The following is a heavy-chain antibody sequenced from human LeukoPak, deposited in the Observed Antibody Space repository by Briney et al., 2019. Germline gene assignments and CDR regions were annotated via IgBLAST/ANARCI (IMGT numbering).Heavy chain of an antibody. CDR1: GFTFSSYE. J-gene: IGHJ6*03. CDR2: ISSSGSTI. D-gene: IGHD3-22*01. CDR3: ARGYYDSSGYYQPLWYYYYYMDV. Sequence: GGSLRLSCAASGFTFSSYEMNWVRQAPGKGLEWVSYISSSGSTIYYADSVKGRFTISRDNAKNSLYLQMNSLRAEDTAVYYCARGYYDSSGYYQPLWYYYYYMDVWGKGTTVTISS. V-gene: IGHV3-48*03.